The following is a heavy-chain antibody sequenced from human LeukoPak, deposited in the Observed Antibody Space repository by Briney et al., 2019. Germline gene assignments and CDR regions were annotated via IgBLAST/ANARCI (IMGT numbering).Heavy chain of an antibody. D-gene: IGHD3-3*01. V-gene: IGHV3-21*01. Sequence: GGSLRLSCAASGFTFSSYSMNWVRQAPGKGLEWVSSISSSSSYIYYADSVKGRFTISRDNAKNSLYLQMNSLRAEDTAVYYCARDPIAIFGVVTTHHDAFDIWGQGTMVTVSS. CDR2: ISSSSSYI. CDR1: GFTFSSYS. CDR3: ARDPIAIFGVVTTHHDAFDI. J-gene: IGHJ3*02.